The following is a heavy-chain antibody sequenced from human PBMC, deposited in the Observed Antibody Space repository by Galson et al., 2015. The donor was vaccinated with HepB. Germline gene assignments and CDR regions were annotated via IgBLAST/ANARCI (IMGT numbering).Heavy chain of an antibody. V-gene: IGHV3-64D*06. J-gene: IGHJ4*02. D-gene: IGHD3-22*01. CDR1: GFTFSSYA. CDR3: VNGPGGDSSGYYDRRSNFDY. Sequence: SLRLSCAASGFTFSSYAMHWVRQAPGKGLEYVSAISSNGGSTYYADSVKGRFTISRDNSKNTLYLQMSSLRAEDTAVYYCVNGPGGDSSGYYDRRSNFDYWGQGTLVTVSS. CDR2: ISSNGGST.